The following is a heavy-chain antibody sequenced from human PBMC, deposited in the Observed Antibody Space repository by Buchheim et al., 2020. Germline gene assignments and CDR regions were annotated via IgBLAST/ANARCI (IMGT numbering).Heavy chain of an antibody. V-gene: IGHV3-23*01. Sequence: EVQVLEAGGGLVQPGESLRLSCAASGSSLSSYAMTWVRQAPGKGLEWVSSISSGGSTYYTDSVKGRFTISRDNSQNTVYLAMSSLRDEDTARYYCARRGASGTHYFDWWGQGTL. CDR1: GSSLSSYA. D-gene: IGHD1-14*01. J-gene: IGHJ4*02. CDR3: ARRGASGTHYFDW. CDR2: ISSGGST.